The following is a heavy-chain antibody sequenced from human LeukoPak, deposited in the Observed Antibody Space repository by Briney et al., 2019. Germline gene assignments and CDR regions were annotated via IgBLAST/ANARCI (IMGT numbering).Heavy chain of an antibody. CDR2: INHSGST. CDR1: RGSFIGYY. V-gene: IGHV4-34*01. Sequence: SETLSLTCAVYRGSFIGYYWSWIRQPPGKGLEWIGQINHSGSTNYNPSLKSRVTISVDTTKNQFSLKLNSITAADTAGYYCTGEVPMVRRVFTHLYYYMVVWGEGTTVPVSS. J-gene: IGHJ6*03. D-gene: IGHD3-10*01. CDR3: TGEVPMVRRVFTHLYYYMVV.